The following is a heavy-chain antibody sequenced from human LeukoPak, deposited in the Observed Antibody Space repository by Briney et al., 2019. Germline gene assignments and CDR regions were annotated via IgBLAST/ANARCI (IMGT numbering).Heavy chain of an antibody. CDR3: ARLPNYTTRRDY. Sequence: GASVKVSCKASGGTFSSYAISWVRQAPGQGLEWMGRIIPIFGIANYAQKFQGRVTITADKSTSTAYMELSSLRSEDTAVYYCARLPNYTTRRDYWGQGTLVTVSS. J-gene: IGHJ4*02. CDR1: GGTFSSYA. CDR2: IIPIFGIA. V-gene: IGHV1-69*04. D-gene: IGHD1-26*01.